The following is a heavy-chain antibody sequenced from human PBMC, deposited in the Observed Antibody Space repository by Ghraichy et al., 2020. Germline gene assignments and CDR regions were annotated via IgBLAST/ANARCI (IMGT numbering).Heavy chain of an antibody. CDR1: GGSISSYY. V-gene: IGHV4-59*01. Sequence: SETLSLTCTVSGGSISSYYWSWIRQPPGKGLEWIGYIYYSGSTNYNPSLKSRVTISVDTSKNQFSLKLSSVTAADTAVYYCARRAGGYCSCTSCYTLSWFDPWGQGTLVTVSS. CDR2: IYYSGST. D-gene: IGHD2-2*02. J-gene: IGHJ5*02. CDR3: ARRAGGYCSCTSCYTLSWFDP.